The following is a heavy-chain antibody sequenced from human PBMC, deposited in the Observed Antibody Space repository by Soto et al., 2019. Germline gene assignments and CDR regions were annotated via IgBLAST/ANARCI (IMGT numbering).Heavy chain of an antibody. CDR3: ARDGGVQARFGP. CDR2: NSAYNGNT. D-gene: IGHD2-8*02. V-gene: IGHV1-18*01. J-gene: IGHJ5*02. Sequence: QVQLVQSGAEVKKPGASVKVSCKASGYTFTSYGISWLRQAPGQGLEWMGWNSAYNGNTNYAQKLQGKVTMTTDIDTSTAYMELRRMRSDDTAVYYCARDGGVQARFGPCGQGTLVTVS. CDR1: GYTFTSYG.